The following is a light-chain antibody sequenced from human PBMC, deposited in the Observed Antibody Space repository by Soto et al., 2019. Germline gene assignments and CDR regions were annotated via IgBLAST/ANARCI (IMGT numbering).Light chain of an antibody. V-gene: IGLV1-44*01. Sequence: QSVLPQPPSASGTPGQRVTISCSGSSSNIGSNTVNWYQQLPGTAPKLLIYSNNQRPSGVPDRFSCSKSGTSASLAISGLQSGDVADYYCAAWDDSLNALVFGGGTKLTVL. CDR2: SNN. J-gene: IGLJ3*02. CDR1: SSNIGSNT. CDR3: AAWDDSLNALV.